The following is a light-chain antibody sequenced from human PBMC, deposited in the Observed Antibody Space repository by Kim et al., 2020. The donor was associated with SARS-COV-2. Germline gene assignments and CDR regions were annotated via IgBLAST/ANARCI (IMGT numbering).Light chain of an antibody. CDR3: SSYTSSSTYV. J-gene: IGLJ1*01. Sequence: GQSITISCTGTRSDVGGYNYVSWYQQHPGKAPKLMIYDVSKRPSGVSHRFSGSKSGNTASLTISGLQAEDEADYYCSSYTSSSTYVFGTGTKVTVL. V-gene: IGLV2-14*04. CDR2: DVS. CDR1: RSDVGGYNY.